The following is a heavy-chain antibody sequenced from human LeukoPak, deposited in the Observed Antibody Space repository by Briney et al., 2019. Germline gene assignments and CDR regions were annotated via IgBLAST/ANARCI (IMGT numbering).Heavy chain of an antibody. CDR1: GFTVSSNY. CDR3: ARAIAVAGSFDY. V-gene: IGHV3-53*01. J-gene: IGHJ4*02. Sequence: GGSLRLFWSASGFTVSSNYMSWVRQAPGKGLEWVSVIYSGGSTYYADSVKGRFTISRDNSKNTLYLQMNSLRAEDTAVYYCARAIAVAGSFDYWGQGTLVTVSS. CDR2: IYSGGST. D-gene: IGHD6-19*01.